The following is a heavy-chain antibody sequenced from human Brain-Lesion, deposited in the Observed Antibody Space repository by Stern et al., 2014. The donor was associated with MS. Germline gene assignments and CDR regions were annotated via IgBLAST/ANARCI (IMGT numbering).Heavy chain of an antibody. D-gene: IGHD2-2*01. CDR1: GGSISSGGYY. CDR3: ARGRVVPGFQYYATDV. CDR2: IFNSGSP. V-gene: IGHV4-61*02. Sequence: QVQLQESGPGLVKPSQTLSLSCTVSGGSISSGGYYWSWIRQPAGKGLEWIGRIFNSGSPSYNPPLKSRAPISIDPSKNQFSLRLNSMTAADTAVYYCARGRVVPGFQYYATDVWGQGTTVIVSS. J-gene: IGHJ6*02.